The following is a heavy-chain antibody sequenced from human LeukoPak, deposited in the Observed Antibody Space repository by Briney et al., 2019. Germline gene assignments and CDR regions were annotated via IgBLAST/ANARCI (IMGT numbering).Heavy chain of an antibody. V-gene: IGHV4-59*11. J-gene: IGHJ4*02. CDR1: VCSISSHY. D-gene: IGHD6-13*01. CDR2: IYYSGSA. Sequence: SETLSLTCTVSVCSISSHYWSWIRQPPGKGVEWIGYIYYSGSANYTPPLKSRVTISVDTSKNQFSLKLSSVTAADTAVYYCARLSVAAAGTGLDYWGQATLVTVSS. CDR3: ARLSVAAAGTGLDY.